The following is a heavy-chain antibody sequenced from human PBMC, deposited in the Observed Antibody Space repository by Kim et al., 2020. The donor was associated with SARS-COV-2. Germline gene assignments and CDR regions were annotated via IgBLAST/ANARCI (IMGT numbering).Heavy chain of an antibody. J-gene: IGHJ6*03. CDR3: ARVSEGITGTTQVYYYYMDV. CDR2: IYHSGST. Sequence: SETLSLTCAVSGGSISSGGYSWSWIRQPPGKGLEWIGYIYHSGSTYYNPSLKSRVTISVDRSKNQFSLKLSSVTAADTAVYYCARVSEGITGTTQVYYYYMDVSGKGTTVTVSS. CDR1: GGSISSGGYS. D-gene: IGHD1-7*01. V-gene: IGHV4-30-2*01.